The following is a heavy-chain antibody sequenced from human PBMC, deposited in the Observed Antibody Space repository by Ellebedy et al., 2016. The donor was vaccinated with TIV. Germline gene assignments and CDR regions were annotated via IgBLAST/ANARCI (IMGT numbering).Heavy chain of an antibody. CDR2: IIPMFGVT. V-gene: IGHV1-69*13. D-gene: IGHD2-21*01. J-gene: IGHJ3*02. CDR3: ARNSDVVLIPSAYASSFDI. CDR1: GGTFGNHP. Sequence: SVKVSCKASGGTFGNHPLSWVRQAPGQGLEWVGRIIPMFGVTDTAQMLQGRLTITADESPSTAHMELSSLRPEDTAVYYCARNSDVVLIPSAYASSFDIWGQGTMVTVSS.